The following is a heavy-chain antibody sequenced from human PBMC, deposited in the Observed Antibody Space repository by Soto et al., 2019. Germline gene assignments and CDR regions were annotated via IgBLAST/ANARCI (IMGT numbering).Heavy chain of an antibody. CDR2: INPNSGGT. D-gene: IGHD3-3*01. V-gene: IGHV1-2*02. Sequence: SVEVSFKASGYTFTGYYMHWVRQAPGQGLEWMGWINPNSGGTNYAQKFQGRVTMTRDTSISTAYMELSRLRSDDTAVYYCAREREITIFGVVYNWFDPWGQGTLVTVSS. CDR3: AREREITIFGVVYNWFDP. CDR1: GYTFTGYY. J-gene: IGHJ5*02.